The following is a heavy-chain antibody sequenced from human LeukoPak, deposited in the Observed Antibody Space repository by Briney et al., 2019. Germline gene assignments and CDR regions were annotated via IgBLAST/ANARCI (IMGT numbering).Heavy chain of an antibody. D-gene: IGHD5-12*01. Sequence: PGGSLRLSCAASGFPFSSYSMNWVRQAPGKGLEWVSYISSSGNTIYYADSAKGRFTISRDNAKNSLYLQMNSLRAADTAIYYSAKDPGYSYNDYFIDSPSDSWGQGTLVTVSS. CDR3: AKDPGYSYNDYFIDSPSDS. CDR2: ISSSGNTI. V-gene: IGHV3-48*04. CDR1: GFPFSSYS. J-gene: IGHJ4*02.